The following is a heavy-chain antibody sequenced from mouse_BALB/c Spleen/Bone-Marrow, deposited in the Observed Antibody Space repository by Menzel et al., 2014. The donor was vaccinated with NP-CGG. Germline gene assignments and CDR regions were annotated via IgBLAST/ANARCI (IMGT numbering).Heavy chain of an antibody. CDR1: GYTFTDYW. V-gene: IGHV1-7*01. D-gene: IGHD1-1*01. CDR3: ARRYGSLWYFDV. CDR2: INPSSGYT. J-gene: IGHJ1*01. Sequence: VHLVESGAELAKPGASVKMPCKASGYTFTDYWIHWVKQRPGQGLEWIGYINPSSGYTEYNQKFKDKATLTADKSSSTAYMQLNILTSEDSAVYYCARRYGSLWYFDVWGAGTTVTVSS.